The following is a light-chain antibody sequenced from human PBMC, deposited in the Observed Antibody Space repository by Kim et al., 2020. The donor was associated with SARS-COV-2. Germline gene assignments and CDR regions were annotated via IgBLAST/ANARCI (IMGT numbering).Light chain of an antibody. J-gene: IGKJ4*01. CDR1: QGISSY. Sequence: ASTGDRVTITCRARQGISSYLAWYQQNPGKAPKLLIYAASTLQSGVPSRFSGSGSGTDFTLTISCLQSEDFATYYCQQYYSYPLTFGGGTKVDIK. CDR3: QQYYSYPLT. CDR2: AAS. V-gene: IGKV1-8*01.